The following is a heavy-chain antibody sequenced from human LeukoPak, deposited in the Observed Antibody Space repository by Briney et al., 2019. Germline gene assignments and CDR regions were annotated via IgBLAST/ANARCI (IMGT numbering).Heavy chain of an antibody. CDR2: INTNTGNP. CDR3: ARDPIAAVVRYWFDP. D-gene: IGHD2-15*01. Sequence: GASVKVSCKASGYTFTSYAMNWVRQAPGQGLECMGWINTNTGNPTYAQGFTGRFVFSLDTSVSTAYLQISSLKAEDTAVYYCARDPIAAVVRYWFDPWGQGTLVTVSS. CDR1: GYTFTSYA. J-gene: IGHJ5*02. V-gene: IGHV7-4-1*02.